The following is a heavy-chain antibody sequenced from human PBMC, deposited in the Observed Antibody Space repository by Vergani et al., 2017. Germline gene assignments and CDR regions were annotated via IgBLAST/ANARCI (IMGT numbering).Heavy chain of an antibody. CDR2: IYYSGST. D-gene: IGHD2-2*01. J-gene: IGHJ6*03. V-gene: IGHV4-39*01. Sequence: QVQLPESGPGLVKPSETLSLTCTVSNDSVSNTFYYWGWIRQTPGKGLEWIGSIYYSGSTYYNPSLESRVTMSVDTSKSQFSLKLSSVTAADTAVYYCARGRYCSSTSCSPNTYRGYYYYMDVWGKGTTVTVSS. CDR3: ARGRYCSSTSCSPNTYRGYYYYMDV. CDR1: NDSVSNTFYY.